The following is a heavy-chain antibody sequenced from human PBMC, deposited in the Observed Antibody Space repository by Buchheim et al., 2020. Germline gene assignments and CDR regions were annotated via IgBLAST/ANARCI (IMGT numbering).Heavy chain of an antibody. CDR1: GFTFSSYD. J-gene: IGHJ4*02. CDR2: ISSSGSTI. V-gene: IGHV3-48*03. CDR3: ARGGDYYDSSGSTDY. D-gene: IGHD3-22*01. Sequence: EVQLVESGGGLVQPGGSLRLSCAASGFTFSSYDMNWVRQAPGKGLEWVSYISSSGSTIYYADSAKGRFTISSANANNSLSLQMNSLRAEDTAVYYCARGGDYYDSSGSTDYWGQGTL.